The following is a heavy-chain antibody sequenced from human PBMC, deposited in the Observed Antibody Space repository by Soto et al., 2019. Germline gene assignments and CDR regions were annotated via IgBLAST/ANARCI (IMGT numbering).Heavy chain of an antibody. Sequence: SETLSLTCAVYGGSFSGYYWSWIRQPPGKGLEWIGEINHSGSTNYNPSLKSRVTISVDTSKNQFSLKLSSVTAADTAVYYCARGPRYGSGSYYSDYWGQGTLVTVSS. V-gene: IGHV4-34*01. CDR2: INHSGST. CDR1: GGSFSGYY. D-gene: IGHD3-10*01. CDR3: ARGPRYGSGSYYSDY. J-gene: IGHJ4*02.